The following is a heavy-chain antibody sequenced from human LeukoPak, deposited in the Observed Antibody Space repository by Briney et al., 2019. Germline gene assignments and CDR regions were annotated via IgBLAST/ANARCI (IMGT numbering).Heavy chain of an antibody. CDR2: ISNDGSNK. CDR1: GFTFSNYA. J-gene: IGHJ3*02. CDR3: AKLGLAAADDAFDI. D-gene: IGHD2-2*01. V-gene: IGHV3-30-3*02. Sequence: PGGSLRLSCAASGFTFSNYAMHWVRQAPGKGLEWVAAISNDGSNKYYADSVKGRFTISRDNSKSTLYMQMNSLRAEDTAVYYCAKLGLAAADDAFDIWGQGTMVTVSS.